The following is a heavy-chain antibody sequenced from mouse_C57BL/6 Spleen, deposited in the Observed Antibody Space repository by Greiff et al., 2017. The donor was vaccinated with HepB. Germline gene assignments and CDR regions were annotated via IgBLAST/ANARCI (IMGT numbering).Heavy chain of an antibody. CDR1: GYAFSSYW. J-gene: IGHJ1*03. V-gene: IGHV1-80*01. Sequence: VQLQQSGAELVKPGASVKISCKASGYAFSSYWMNWVKQRPGKGLEWIGQIYPGDGDTNYNGKFKGKATLTADKSYSTAYMQLSSLTSEDSAVYFCARASGDPYWYFDVWGTGTTVTVSS. CDR3: ARASGDPYWYFDV. CDR2: IYPGDGDT. D-gene: IGHD3-1*01.